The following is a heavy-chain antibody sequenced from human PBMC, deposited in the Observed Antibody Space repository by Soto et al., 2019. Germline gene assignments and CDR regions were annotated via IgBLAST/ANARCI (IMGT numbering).Heavy chain of an antibody. CDR2: SRNKANGYTT. Sequence: GPLGLSCSASGFTLTDHYMAWVRQAPGKGLEWVGRSRNKANGYTTEYAASVKGRFTISRDDSKNSLYLQMNSLKTEDTAVYYCARHGYSRYSSASFDFWGRGSLVTVS. J-gene: IGHJ4*02. CDR3: ARHGYSRYSSASFDF. D-gene: IGHD5-18*01. CDR1: GFTLTDHY. V-gene: IGHV3-72*01.